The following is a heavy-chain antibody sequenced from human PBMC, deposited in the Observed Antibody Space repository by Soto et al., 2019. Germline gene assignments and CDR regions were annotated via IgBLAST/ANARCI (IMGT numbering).Heavy chain of an antibody. V-gene: IGHV4-39*01. J-gene: IGHJ5*02. Sequence: QLQLQESGPGLVKPSETLSLNCSVSGGSITRSSYYWGWIRQPPGKGLEWIGTIYSVGATYYNPSLRSRITISTDTSKNQCSLRLTPVTAADTAGYYCARPGLYDFSVYLTWGQGALVTVSS. CDR1: GGSITRSSYY. D-gene: IGHD3-22*01. CDR3: ARPGLYDFSVYLT. CDR2: IYSVGAT.